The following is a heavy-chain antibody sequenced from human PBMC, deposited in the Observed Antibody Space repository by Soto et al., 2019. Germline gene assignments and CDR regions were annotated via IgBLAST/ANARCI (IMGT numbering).Heavy chain of an antibody. CDR2: INPSGGST. D-gene: IGHD5-18*01. J-gene: IGHJ6*02. V-gene: IGHV1-46*01. CDR3: ARDXAGYSYGYMDYYYGMDV. Sequence: ASVKVSCKASGYTFTSYYMHWVRQAPGQGLEWMGIINPSGGSTSYAQKFQGRVTMTRDTSTSTVYMELSSLRSEDTAVYYCARDXAGYSYGYMDYYYGMDVWGQGTTVTVSS. CDR1: GYTFTSYY.